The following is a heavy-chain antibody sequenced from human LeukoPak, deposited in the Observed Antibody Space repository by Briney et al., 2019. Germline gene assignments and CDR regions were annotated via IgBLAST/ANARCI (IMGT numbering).Heavy chain of an antibody. V-gene: IGHV3-23*01. D-gene: IGHD3-10*01. Sequence: PGGSLRLSCAASGFTFSSHAMSWVRLAHGKGLEWVSTVSGSGGTTYYADSVKGRFTISRDNFKNTLYLQMNSLRAEDTAIYYCAKHEYYYGSGSPSDYWGQGTLVTVSS. CDR2: VSGSGGTT. CDR1: GFTFSSHA. CDR3: AKHEYYYGSGSPSDY. J-gene: IGHJ4*02.